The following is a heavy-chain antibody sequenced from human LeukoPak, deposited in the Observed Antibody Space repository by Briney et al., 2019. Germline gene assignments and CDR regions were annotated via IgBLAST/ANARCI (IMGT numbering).Heavy chain of an antibody. CDR2: IYTSGST. D-gene: IGHD5-12*01. J-gene: IGHJ4*02. CDR3: AREMVDIVATTLDY. CDR1: GGSISSGSYY. Sequence: SETLSLTCTVSGGSISSGSYYWSWIRQPAGKGLEWIGRIYTSGSTNYNPSLKSRVTISVDTSKNQFSLKLSSVTAADTAVYYCAREMVDIVATTLDYWGQGTLVTVSS. V-gene: IGHV4-61*02.